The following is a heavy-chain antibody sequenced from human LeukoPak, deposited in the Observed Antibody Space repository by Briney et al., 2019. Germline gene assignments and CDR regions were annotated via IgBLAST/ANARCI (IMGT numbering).Heavy chain of an antibody. J-gene: IGHJ4*02. Sequence: PGGSLRLSCAASGFTFSSYGMHWVRQAPGKGLEWVAVIWYDGSNKYYADSVKGRFTISRDNSKNTLYLQMNSLRAEDTAVYYCARAQKNYYDSSGYYRPGDYWGQGTLVTVSS. CDR3: ARAQKNYYDSSGYYRPGDY. V-gene: IGHV3-33*01. D-gene: IGHD3-22*01. CDR2: IWYDGSNK. CDR1: GFTFSSYG.